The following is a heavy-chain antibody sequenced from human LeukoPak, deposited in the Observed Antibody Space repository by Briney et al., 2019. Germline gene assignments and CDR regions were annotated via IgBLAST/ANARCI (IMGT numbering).Heavy chain of an antibody. Sequence: SETLSLTCTVSVGSISSHYWSWIRQHPGKGLEWIGYIYYSGSTYYNPSLKSRVTISVDTSKNQFSLKLSSVTAADTAVYYCASVPIRPTLNAFDIWGQGTMVTVSS. CDR3: ASVPIRPTLNAFDI. D-gene: IGHD2-21*01. CDR1: VGSISSHY. J-gene: IGHJ3*02. CDR2: IYYSGST. V-gene: IGHV4-59*08.